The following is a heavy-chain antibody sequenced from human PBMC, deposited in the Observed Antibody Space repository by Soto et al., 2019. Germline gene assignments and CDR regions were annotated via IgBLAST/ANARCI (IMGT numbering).Heavy chain of an antibody. V-gene: IGHV3-21*01. CDR2: LSSSSHYI. D-gene: IGHD3-22*01. Sequence: WGLLRFSYTASGSTCSSFTINWVLQAPWNWLEWFSSLSSSSHYIYHADSVKGRFTISRGNAENSLYLQMNSLRAEDTAVYYCARVSNYYDSSGSSYSFDYWGQGFLVTVTS. CDR3: ARVSNYYDSSGSSYSFDY. CDR1: GSTCSSFT. J-gene: IGHJ4*02.